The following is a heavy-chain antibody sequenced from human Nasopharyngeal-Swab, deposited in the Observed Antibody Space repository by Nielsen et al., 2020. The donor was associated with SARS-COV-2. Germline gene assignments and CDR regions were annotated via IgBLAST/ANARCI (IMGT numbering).Heavy chain of an antibody. CDR3: ARDSYYYDSSGMGPCAFDI. D-gene: IGHD3-22*01. CDR2: ISSSSSYI. CDR1: GFTFSSYS. V-gene: IGHV3-21*01. J-gene: IGHJ3*02. Sequence: GESLKISCAASGFTFSSYSMNWVRQAPGKGLEWVSSISSSSSYICYADSVKGRFTISRDNAKNSLYLQMNSLRAEDTAVYYCARDSYYYDSSGMGPCAFDIWGQGTMVTVSS.